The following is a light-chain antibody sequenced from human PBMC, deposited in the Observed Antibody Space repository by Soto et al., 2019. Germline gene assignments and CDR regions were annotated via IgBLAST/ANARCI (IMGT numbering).Light chain of an antibody. Sequence: QSALTQPASVSGSPGQSITISCTGTSDDVGAFKYVSWYQQHPGKAPKLLIYEVSRRPSGASNRFSGSKSGNTASLTISGLQAEDETDYYCTSYTTANTLVFGTGTKVTVL. V-gene: IGLV2-14*01. CDR2: EVS. CDR1: SDDVGAFKY. CDR3: TSYTTANTLV. J-gene: IGLJ1*01.